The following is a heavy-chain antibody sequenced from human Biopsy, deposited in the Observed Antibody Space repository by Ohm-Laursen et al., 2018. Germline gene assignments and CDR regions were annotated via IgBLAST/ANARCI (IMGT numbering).Heavy chain of an antibody. CDR1: GYTFAGYY. V-gene: IGHV1-2*02. Sequence: GASVKPPPHASGYTFAGYYLHWVRQAPGHGLEWMGWINPNSGNANYAQSFQGRLTVTRDTSISTAYMELTSLTFDDTAIYYCARVPAYPSIDGYYGLDLWGQGTTVIVSS. CDR2: INPNSGNA. J-gene: IGHJ6*02. D-gene: IGHD3-9*01. CDR3: ARVPAYPSIDGYYGLDL.